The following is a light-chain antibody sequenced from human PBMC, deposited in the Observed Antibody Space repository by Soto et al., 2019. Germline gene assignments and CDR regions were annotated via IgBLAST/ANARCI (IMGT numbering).Light chain of an antibody. CDR2: AAS. CDR3: QQSYSTPRT. J-gene: IGKJ1*01. V-gene: IGKV1-39*01. CDR1: QSISSY. Sequence: DIQMTQSPSSLSASVGDRVTITCRASQSISSYVNWYQQKPGKALKLLIYAASSVQSGVPSRFSGSGSGTDFTLTISSLQPEDFATYYCQQSYSTPRTFGQGTKVEIK.